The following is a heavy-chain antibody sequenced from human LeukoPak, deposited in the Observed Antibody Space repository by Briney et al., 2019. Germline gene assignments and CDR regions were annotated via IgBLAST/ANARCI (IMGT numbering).Heavy chain of an antibody. D-gene: IGHD3-10*01. CDR3: ARDENMVRGVITHDY. Sequence: PSETLSLTCTVSGGSISSSSYYWGWIRQPPGKGLEWIGSIYYSGSTYYNPSLKSRVTISVDTSKNQFSLKLTSVTAADTAVYYCARDENMVRGVITHDYWGQGTLVTVSS. V-gene: IGHV4-39*02. CDR2: IYYSGST. CDR1: GGSISSSSYY. J-gene: IGHJ4*02.